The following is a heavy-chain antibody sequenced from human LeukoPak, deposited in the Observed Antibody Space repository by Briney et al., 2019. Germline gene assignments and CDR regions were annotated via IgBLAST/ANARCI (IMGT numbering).Heavy chain of an antibody. CDR2: LRSTVHGGPA. D-gene: IGHD3-3*01. V-gene: IGHV3-49*03. CDR3: TRAGGYDFWIDY. J-gene: IGHJ4*02. Sequence: GGSLRLSCSTFGFNFVNYGVSWFRQAPGQGLEWVGFLRSTVHGGPAEYAASVEGRFTISRDDSKSTAYLQMNSLKIGDTAVYYCTRAGGYDFWIDYWGQGTLVTVSS. CDR1: GFNFVNYG.